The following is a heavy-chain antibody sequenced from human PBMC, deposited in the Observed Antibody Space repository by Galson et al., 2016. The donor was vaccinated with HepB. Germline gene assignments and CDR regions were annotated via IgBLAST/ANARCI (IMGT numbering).Heavy chain of an antibody. CDR1: GYSFTSYG. CDR2: ISAYNRNT. V-gene: IGHV1-18*01. D-gene: IGHD3-22*01. CDR3: ARPLNYDDSSGYTFDI. Sequence: SVKASCKASGYSFTSYGIGWVRQAPGQGLEWMGWISAYNRNTKYAQKFQGRVTMTTDTSTSTAYMELRSLRYDDTAVYYCARPLNYDDSSGYTFDIWGQGTMVTVSS. J-gene: IGHJ3*02.